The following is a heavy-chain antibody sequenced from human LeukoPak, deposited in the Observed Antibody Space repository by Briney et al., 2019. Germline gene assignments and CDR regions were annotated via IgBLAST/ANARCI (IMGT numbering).Heavy chain of an antibody. CDR3: ARYRLDDFWSGCFDY. Sequence: PSETLSLTCTVSGGSISSYYWSCIRQPPGKNLEWIGYIYYSGSTHYNPSLKSRVTISVDTSKNQFSLKLSSVTAADTAVYYCARYRLDDFWSGCFDYWGQGTLVTVSS. CDR1: GGSISSYY. CDR2: IYYSGST. J-gene: IGHJ4*02. D-gene: IGHD3-3*01. V-gene: IGHV4-59*01.